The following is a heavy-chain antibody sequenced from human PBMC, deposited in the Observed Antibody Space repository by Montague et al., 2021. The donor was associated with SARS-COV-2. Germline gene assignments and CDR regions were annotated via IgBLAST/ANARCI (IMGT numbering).Heavy chain of an antibody. J-gene: IGHJ4*02. CDR1: GFSLSTSGMC. CDR3: ARMDMVPGVPLDY. V-gene: IGHV2-70*11. D-gene: IGHD3-10*01. CDR2: IYWDDDK. Sequence: PAPVKPTQTLTLTCTFSGFSLSTSGMCVSRIRQPPGKALEWLARIYWDDDKYYSTSLKTRLTISKDTSKNQVVLTMTNMDPVDTATYYCARMDMVPGVPLDYWGQGTLVTVSS.